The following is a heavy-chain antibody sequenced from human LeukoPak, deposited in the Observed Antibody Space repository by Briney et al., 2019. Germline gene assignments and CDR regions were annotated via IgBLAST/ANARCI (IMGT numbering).Heavy chain of an antibody. CDR3: ARDAAGYCSSTSCYPYFQH. V-gene: IGHV3-30*02. D-gene: IGHD2-2*03. CDR2: VMYDGSNK. CDR1: GFTFSSYG. Sequence: GGSLRLSCAASGFTFSSYGMHWVRQAPGKGLEWVSFVMYDGSNKYYADSVKGRFTISRDNAKNSLYLQMNSLRAEDTAVYYCARDAAGYCSSTSCYPYFQHWGQGTLVTVSS. J-gene: IGHJ1*01.